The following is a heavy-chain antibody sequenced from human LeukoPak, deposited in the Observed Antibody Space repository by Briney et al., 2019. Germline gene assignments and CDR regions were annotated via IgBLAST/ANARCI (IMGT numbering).Heavy chain of an antibody. CDR1: RFTFSNYV. CDR2: ISYDGSDK. CDR3: ARGPSITMVRGGQWYYYMDV. V-gene: IGHV3-30*03. J-gene: IGHJ6*03. Sequence: GGSLRLSCAASRFTFSNYVMHWVRQAPGKGLEWVAVISYDGSDKYYADSVKGRFTISRDNSKNTLYLQMNSLRAEDTAVYYCARGPSITMVRGGQWYYYMDVWGKGTTVTISS. D-gene: IGHD3-10*01.